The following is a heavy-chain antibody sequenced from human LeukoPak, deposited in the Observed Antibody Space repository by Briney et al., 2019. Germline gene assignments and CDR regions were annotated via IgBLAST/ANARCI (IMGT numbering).Heavy chain of an antibody. V-gene: IGHV3-33*01. CDR1: GFAFSSYG. CDR2: ICFDVSNK. D-gene: IGHD2-15*01. J-gene: IGHJ4*02. CDR3: ARAPWYCSGGACYFDI. Sequence: GTSLRLSCAASGFAFSSYGMHWVRQAPGKGLEWVAVICFDVSNKYYGDSVKGRFTISRDNSKNTLYLQMNSLRAEDTAVYYCARAPWYCSGGACYFDIWGQGTLVTVSS.